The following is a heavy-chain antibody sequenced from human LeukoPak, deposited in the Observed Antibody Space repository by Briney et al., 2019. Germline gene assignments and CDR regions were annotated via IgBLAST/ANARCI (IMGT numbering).Heavy chain of an antibody. CDR1: GFTVSSNY. J-gene: IGHJ6*02. V-gene: IGHV3-53*01. CDR2: IYSGGST. Sequence: GGSLRLSCAASGFTVSSNYMSWVRQAPGKGLEWVSVIYSGGSTYYADSVKGRFTISRDNSKNTLYLQMNSLRAEDTAVYYCAREEAYYYDSSGYEGYGMDVWGQGTTVTVSS. CDR3: AREEAYYYDSSGYEGYGMDV. D-gene: IGHD3-22*01.